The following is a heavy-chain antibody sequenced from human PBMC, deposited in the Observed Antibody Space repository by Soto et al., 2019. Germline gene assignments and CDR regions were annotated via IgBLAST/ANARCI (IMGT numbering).Heavy chain of an antibody. J-gene: IGHJ5*02. V-gene: IGHV4-59*01. D-gene: IGHD3-16*02. CDR2: IYYSGST. Sequence: SETLSLTCTVSGGSISSYYWSRIRQPPGKGLEWIGYIYYSGSTNYNPSLKSRVTISVDTSKNQFSLKLSSVTAADTAVYYCARYLYDYVWGSYRFNWFDPWGQGTLVTVSS. CDR3: ARYLYDYVWGSYRFNWFDP. CDR1: GGSISSYY.